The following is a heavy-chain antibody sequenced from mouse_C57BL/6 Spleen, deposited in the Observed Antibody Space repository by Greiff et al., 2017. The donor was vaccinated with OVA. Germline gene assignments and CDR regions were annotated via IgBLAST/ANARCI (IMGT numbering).Heavy chain of an antibody. CDR2: IYPRDGST. D-gene: IGHD1-2*01. V-gene: IGHV1-85*01. Sequence: QVQLKESGPELVKPGASVKLSCKASGYTFTSYDINWVKQRPGQGLEWIGWIYPRDGSTKYNEKFKGKATLTVDTSSSTAYMELHSLTSEDSAVYCCAGGYGRSYWGQGTTLTVSS. J-gene: IGHJ2*01. CDR1: GYTFTSYD. CDR3: AGGYGRSY.